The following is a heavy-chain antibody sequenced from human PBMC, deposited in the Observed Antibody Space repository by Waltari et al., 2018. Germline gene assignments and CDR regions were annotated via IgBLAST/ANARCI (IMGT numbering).Heavy chain of an antibody. J-gene: IGHJ4*02. CDR1: GYTFTGYY. Sequence: QVQLVQSGAEVKKPGASVKVSCKASGYTFTGYYMHWVRQAPGQGLEWMGWINPNRGGTNDAQKFQGRVTMTRDTSISTAYMELSRLRSDDTAVYYCAMMGQDDSSGPFDYWGQGTLVTVSS. CDR2: INPNRGGT. V-gene: IGHV1-2*02. CDR3: AMMGQDDSSGPFDY. D-gene: IGHD3-22*01.